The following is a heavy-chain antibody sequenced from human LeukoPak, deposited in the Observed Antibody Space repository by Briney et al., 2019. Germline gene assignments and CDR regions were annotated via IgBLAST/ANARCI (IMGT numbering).Heavy chain of an antibody. CDR2: ISSSSSYI. CDR3: AKDVGSYYDTRGAFGI. V-gene: IGHV3-21*01. D-gene: IGHD3-16*01. J-gene: IGHJ3*02. CDR1: GFTFSSYS. Sequence: GGSLRLSCAASGFTFSSYSMNWVRQAPGKGLEWVSSISSSSSYIYYADSVKGRFTISRDNAKNSLYLQMNSLRAEDTAVYYCAKDVGSYYDTRGAFGIWGQGTMVTVSS.